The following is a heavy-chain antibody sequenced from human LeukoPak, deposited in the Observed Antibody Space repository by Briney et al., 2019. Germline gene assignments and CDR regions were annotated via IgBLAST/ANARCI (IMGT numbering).Heavy chain of an antibody. CDR1: GGSISSSSSY. Sequence: SETLSLTCTVSGGSISSSSSYWGWIRQPPGKGLEWIGGIYYSGTTYYNPSLRSRITISVDTSKNQFSLRLSSVTAADTAVYYWARHGTVLGGRFPNSYFGYWGQGTLVTDSS. CDR3: ARHGTVLGGRFPNSYFGY. V-gene: IGHV4-39*01. CDR2: IYYSGTT. D-gene: IGHD2-15*01. J-gene: IGHJ4*02.